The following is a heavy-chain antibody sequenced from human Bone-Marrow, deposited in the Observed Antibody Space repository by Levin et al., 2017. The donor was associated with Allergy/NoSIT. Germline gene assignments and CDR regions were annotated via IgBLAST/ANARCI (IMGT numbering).Heavy chain of an antibody. J-gene: IGHJ6*02. Sequence: GGSLRLSCAASGFTLSSYGMTWVRQAPGKGLEWVSTISGSGGGTYYADSVKGRFTISRDNSENTLYLQMNSLTAEDTAVYYCAKDAPIFGLPMYHYGLDVWGQGTTVTVSS. D-gene: IGHD3/OR15-3a*01. CDR1: GFTLSSYG. V-gene: IGHV3-23*01. CDR3: AKDAPIFGLPMYHYGLDV. CDR2: ISGSGGGT.